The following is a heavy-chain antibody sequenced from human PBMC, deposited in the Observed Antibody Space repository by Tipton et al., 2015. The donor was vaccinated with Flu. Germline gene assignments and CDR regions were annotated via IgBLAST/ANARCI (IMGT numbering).Heavy chain of an antibody. CDR1: GFTFSNYG. CDR2: INKDGSNT. V-gene: IGHV3-74*01. J-gene: IGHJ4*02. Sequence: GSLRLSCAASGFTFSNYGMAWVRQTPGKGLVWVSRINKDGSNTIYADFVKGRFTFSRDNAKNTLYLQLNSLTAEDTAVYYCARGLTPSEAFDYWGQGAPVTVSS. D-gene: IGHD2-21*02. CDR3: ARGLTPSEAFDY.